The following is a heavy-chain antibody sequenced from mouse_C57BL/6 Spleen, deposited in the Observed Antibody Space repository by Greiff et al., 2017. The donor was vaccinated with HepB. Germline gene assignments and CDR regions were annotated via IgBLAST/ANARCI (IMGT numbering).Heavy chain of an antibody. V-gene: IGHV1-64*01. CDR1: GYTFTSYW. CDR3: ARKVYYDYDVGYFDY. D-gene: IGHD2-4*01. CDR2: IHPNSGST. J-gene: IGHJ2*01. Sequence: VQLQQPGAELVKPGASVKLSCKASGYTFTSYWMHWVKQRPGQGLEWIGMIHPNSGSTNYNEKFKSKATLTVDKSSSTAYMQLSSLTSEDSAVYYCARKVYYDYDVGYFDYWGQGTTLTVSS.